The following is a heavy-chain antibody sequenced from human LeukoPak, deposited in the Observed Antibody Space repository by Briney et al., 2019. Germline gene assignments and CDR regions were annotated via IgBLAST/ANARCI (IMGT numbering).Heavy chain of an antibody. Sequence: SEALSLTCAVYGGSFSGYYWSRIRQPPGKGLEWIGEINHSGSANYNPSLKSRVTISVDTSKNQFSLKLSPVTAADTAAYYCARGRLKLRFFDYWGQGTLVTVSS. CDR3: ARGRLKLRFFDY. CDR1: GGSFSGYY. J-gene: IGHJ4*02. D-gene: IGHD5-18*01. CDR2: INHSGSA. V-gene: IGHV4-34*01.